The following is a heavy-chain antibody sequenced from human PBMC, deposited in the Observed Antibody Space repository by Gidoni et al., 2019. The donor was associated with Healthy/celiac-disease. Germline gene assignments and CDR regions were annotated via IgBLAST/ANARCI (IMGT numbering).Heavy chain of an antibody. CDR3: APPLSGGYCSSTSCYNFDY. CDR1: GFTFSSYS. J-gene: IGHJ4*02. CDR2: SSSSSSTI. V-gene: IGHV3-48*02. D-gene: IGHD2-2*02. Sequence: EVQLVESGGGLVQPGGSLRLSCAASGFTFSSYSMHWVRQAPGKGLEWVSYSSSSSSTIYYADSVKGRFTISRDNAKNSLYLQMNSLRDEDTAVYYCAPPLSGGYCSSTSCYNFDYWGQGTLVTVSS.